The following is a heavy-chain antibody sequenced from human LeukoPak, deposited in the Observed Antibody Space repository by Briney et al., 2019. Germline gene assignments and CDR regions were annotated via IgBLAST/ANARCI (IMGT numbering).Heavy chain of an antibody. CDR1: GGTFSSYA. Sequence: SVKVSCKASGGTFSSYAISWVRQAPGQGLEWMGRIIPIFGTANYAQKFQGRVTITTDESTSTAYMELSSLRSEDTAVYYCARVNEVVVRGYHYYYMDIWGKGTTVTVSS. J-gene: IGHJ6*03. V-gene: IGHV1-69*05. D-gene: IGHD3-10*01. CDR2: IIPIFGTA. CDR3: ARVNEVVVRGYHYYYMDI.